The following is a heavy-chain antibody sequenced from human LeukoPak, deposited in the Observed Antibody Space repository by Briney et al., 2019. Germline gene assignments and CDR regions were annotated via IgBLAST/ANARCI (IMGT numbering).Heavy chain of an antibody. CDR3: ARVSVTTYNRGFDY. D-gene: IGHD4-17*01. V-gene: IGHV1-69*06. CDR1: GGTFSSYA. J-gene: IGHJ4*02. Sequence: ASVKVSRKASGGTFSSYAISWVRQAPGQGLEWMGGIIPIFGTANYAQKFQGRVTITADKSTSTAYMELSSLRSEDTAVYYCARVSVTTYNRGFDYWGQGTLVTVSS. CDR2: IIPIFGTA.